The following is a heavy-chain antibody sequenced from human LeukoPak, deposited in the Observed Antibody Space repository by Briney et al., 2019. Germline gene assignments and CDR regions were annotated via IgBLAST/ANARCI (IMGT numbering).Heavy chain of an antibody. Sequence: ASVKVSCKASGYTFTGYYMHWVRQAPGQGLEWMGWINTNTGNPTFAQGFTGRFVFSLDTSVSTAYLQISSLKAEDTAVYYCARATLLWFGELGGFDYWGQGTLVTVSS. CDR1: GYTFTGYY. CDR2: INTNTGNP. V-gene: IGHV7-4-1*02. CDR3: ARATLLWFGELGGFDY. J-gene: IGHJ4*02. D-gene: IGHD3-10*01.